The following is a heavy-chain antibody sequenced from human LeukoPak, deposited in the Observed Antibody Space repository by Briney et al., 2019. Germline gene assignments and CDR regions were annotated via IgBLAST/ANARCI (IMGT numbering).Heavy chain of an antibody. CDR2: IYTSGST. CDR3: ANSYDGKVVPFDC. D-gene: IGHD4-23*01. Sequence: KTSETLSLTCTVSDGSISNSYWNWVRQSPGKGLEWLGYIYTSGSTNYNPSLKSRITLSIDTSKNQFSLRLSSVTAADTAVYYCANSYDGKVVPFDCWGQGSLVTASS. J-gene: IGHJ4*02. V-gene: IGHV4-4*09. CDR1: DGSISNSY.